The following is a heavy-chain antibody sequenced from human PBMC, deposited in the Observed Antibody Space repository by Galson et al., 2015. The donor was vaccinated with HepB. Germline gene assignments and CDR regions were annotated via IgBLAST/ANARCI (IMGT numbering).Heavy chain of an antibody. J-gene: IGHJ4*02. Sequence: ETLSLTCTISGGSISEYYCGWIRQSPGKELDWIGYVSRSENTKYNPSLKSRVTMALDTSKNQFSLRLTSVTAADTAVYYCVTGRGWLVDDWGQGTVVTVSS. CDR3: VTGRGWLVDD. D-gene: IGHD6-19*01. CDR1: GGSISEYY. V-gene: IGHV4-59*01. CDR2: VSRSENT.